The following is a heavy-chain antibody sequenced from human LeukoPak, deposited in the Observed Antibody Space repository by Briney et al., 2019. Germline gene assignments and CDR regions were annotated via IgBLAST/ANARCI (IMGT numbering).Heavy chain of an antibody. Sequence: SETLSLTCAVYGGSFSGYYWSWIRQPPGKGLEWIGSIYYSGSTYYNPSLKSRVTISVDTSKNQFSLKLSSVTAADTAVYYCATIDYGGNANWYLDLWGRGTLVTVSS. V-gene: IGHV4-34*01. D-gene: IGHD4-23*01. CDR2: IYYSGST. J-gene: IGHJ2*01. CDR1: GGSFSGYY. CDR3: ATIDYGGNANWYLDL.